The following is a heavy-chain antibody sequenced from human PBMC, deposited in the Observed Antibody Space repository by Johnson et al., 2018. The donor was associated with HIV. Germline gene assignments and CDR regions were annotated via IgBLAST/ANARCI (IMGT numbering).Heavy chain of an antibody. CDR1: GFTFGDYA. D-gene: IGHD1-14*01. V-gene: IGHV3-49*04. Sequence: EQLVESGGGLVQPGRSLRLSCTGSGFTFGDYAMSWVRQAPGKGLEWVGFIRSKTYGGTTEYAASVKGRFTISRDDSKSIAHLQMNSLRAEDTAVYYCATRDPTYRPGAFDLWGQGTMVTVSS. CDR3: ATRDPTYRPGAFDL. CDR2: IRSKTYGGTT. J-gene: IGHJ3*01.